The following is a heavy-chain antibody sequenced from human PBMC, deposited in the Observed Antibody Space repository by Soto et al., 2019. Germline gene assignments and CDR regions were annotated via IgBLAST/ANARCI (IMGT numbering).Heavy chain of an antibody. CDR1: GYTFTSYG. D-gene: IGHD3-3*01. V-gene: IGHV1-18*01. CDR2: ISAYNGNT. J-gene: IGHJ5*02. Sequence: ASVKVSCKASGYTFTSYGISWVRQAPGQGLEWMGWISAYNGNTNYAQKLQGRVTMTTDTSTSTAYMELRSLRSDDKAVYYCARAVITIFASRFDPWGQRTLVTVSS. CDR3: ARAVITIFASRFDP.